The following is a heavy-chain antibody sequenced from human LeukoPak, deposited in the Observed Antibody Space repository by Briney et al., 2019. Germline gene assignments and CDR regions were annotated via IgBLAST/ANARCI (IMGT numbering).Heavy chain of an antibody. D-gene: IGHD3-3*01. J-gene: IGHJ4*02. CDR1: GGSISSGSYY. Sequence: PSQTLSLTCTVSGGSISSGSYYWSWIRQPAGKGLEWIGRIYTSGSTNYNPSLKSRVTISVDKSKNQFSLKLSSVTAADTAVYYCARVSRDYYTGFDYWGQGTLVTVSS. V-gene: IGHV4-61*02. CDR2: IYTSGST. CDR3: ARVSRDYYTGFDY.